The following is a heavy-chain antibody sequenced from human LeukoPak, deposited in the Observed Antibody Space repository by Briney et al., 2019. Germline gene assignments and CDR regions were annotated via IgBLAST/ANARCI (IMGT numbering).Heavy chain of an antibody. V-gene: IGHV1-18*01. CDR1: GYTFSRYG. D-gene: IGHD1-7*01. CDR2: ISAYNGNT. Sequence: ASVTVSCKASGYTFSRYGMSWVRQAPGQGREWMGWISAYNGNTNYAQKLQGRVTMTTDTSTTTAYMELRSLRSDDTAVYYCARWDSNWSYGIYYGMDVWGQGTTVTVSS. CDR3: ARWDSNWSYGIYYGMDV. J-gene: IGHJ6*02.